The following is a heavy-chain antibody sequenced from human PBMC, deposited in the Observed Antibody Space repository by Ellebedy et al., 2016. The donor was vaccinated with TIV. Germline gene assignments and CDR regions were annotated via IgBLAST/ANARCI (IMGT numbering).Heavy chain of an antibody. J-gene: IGHJ5*02. CDR1: GGSFSGYY. CDR3: AREDQNWFDP. CDR2: INHSGST. V-gene: IGHV4-34*01. Sequence: SETLSLXXAVYGGSFSGYYWSWIRQPPGKGLEWIGEINHSGSTNYNPSLKSRVTISVDTSKNQFSLKLSSVTAADTAVYYCAREDQNWFDPWGQGTLVTVSS.